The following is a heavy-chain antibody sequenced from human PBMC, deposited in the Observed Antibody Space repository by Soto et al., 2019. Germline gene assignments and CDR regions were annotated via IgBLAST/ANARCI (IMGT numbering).Heavy chain of an antibody. CDR2: ISGSGGST. CDR1: GFTFSSYA. V-gene: IGHV3-23*01. CDR3: AKDLGSDDILTGLRDAFDI. J-gene: IGHJ3*02. Sequence: QLGGSLRLSCAASGFTFSSYAMSWVRQAPGKGLEWVSAISGSGGSTYYADSVKGRFTISRDNSKNTLYLQMNSLRAEDTAVYYCAKDLGSDDILTGLRDAFDIWGQGTMVTVSS. D-gene: IGHD3-9*01.